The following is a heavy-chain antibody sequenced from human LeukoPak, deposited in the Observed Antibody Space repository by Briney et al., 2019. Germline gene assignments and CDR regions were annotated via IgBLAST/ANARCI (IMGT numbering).Heavy chain of an antibody. V-gene: IGHV3-66*01. CDR2: IYSGGST. D-gene: IGHD2-15*01. CDR3: ARVIAPPAESGGFDY. CDR1: GFIVSSNY. Sequence: TGGSLRLSCAASGFIVSSNYMSWVRQAPGKGLEWVSVIYSGGSTYYADSVKGRFTISRDNSKNTLYLQMNSLRAEDTAVYYCARVIAPPAESGGFDYWGQGTLVTVSS. J-gene: IGHJ4*02.